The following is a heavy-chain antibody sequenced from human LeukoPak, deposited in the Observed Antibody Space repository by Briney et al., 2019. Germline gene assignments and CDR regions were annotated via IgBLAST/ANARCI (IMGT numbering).Heavy chain of an antibody. J-gene: IGHJ3*02. CDR3: ARVFTMIVGGDFDI. D-gene: IGHD3-22*01. CDR1: GGTFSSYA. Sequence: SVTVSCKASGGTFSSYAISWVRQPPAQGLEWVGRIIPIFGTANYAQNFQGRVTITTNESTSTAYMELGSLRSEDTAVYYCARVFTMIVGGDFDIWGEGTMVTVSS. CDR2: IIPIFGTA. V-gene: IGHV1-69*05.